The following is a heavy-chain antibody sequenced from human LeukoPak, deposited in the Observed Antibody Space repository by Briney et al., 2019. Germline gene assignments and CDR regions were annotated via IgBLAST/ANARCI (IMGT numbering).Heavy chain of an antibody. D-gene: IGHD5-12*01. Sequence: GASVKVSCKASGYIFTDYYIHWVRQAPGQGLEWMGWINPDSGGTKSAQKFQGRVTMTRDTSINTAYMELSRLASDDTAVYYCARAPGSGYAFDSWGQGTQVTVSS. CDR2: INPDSGGT. J-gene: IGHJ4*02. CDR1: GYIFTDYY. CDR3: ARAPGSGYAFDS. V-gene: IGHV1-2*02.